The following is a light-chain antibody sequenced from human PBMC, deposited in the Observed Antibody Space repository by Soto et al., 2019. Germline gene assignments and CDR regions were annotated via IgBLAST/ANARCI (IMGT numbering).Light chain of an antibody. CDR1: SSNIGAGYD. J-gene: IGLJ2*01. CDR2: GNS. Sequence: QSVLTQPPSVSGAPGQRVTISCTGRSSNIGAGYDVHWYQQLPGTAPKLLIYGNSNRPSGVPDRFSGSKSGTSASLAITGVQAEDEADYYCKSYDSSLSGSVFGGGTKLTVL. V-gene: IGLV1-40*01. CDR3: KSYDSSLSGSV.